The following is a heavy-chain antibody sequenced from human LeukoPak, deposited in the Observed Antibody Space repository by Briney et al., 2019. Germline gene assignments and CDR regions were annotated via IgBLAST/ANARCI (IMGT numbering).Heavy chain of an antibody. D-gene: IGHD6-13*01. Sequence: PGGSLRLSCAASGFTFSSYWMHWGRQAPGKGLVWVSRINNDGRSTSYADSVKGRFTISRDNAKNTLYLQMKSLRAEDTAVYCCARPTKEGSSWYWWFDPWGQGTLVTVSS. CDR1: GFTFSSYW. CDR2: INNDGRST. V-gene: IGHV3-74*01. CDR3: ARPTKEGSSWYWWFDP. J-gene: IGHJ5*02.